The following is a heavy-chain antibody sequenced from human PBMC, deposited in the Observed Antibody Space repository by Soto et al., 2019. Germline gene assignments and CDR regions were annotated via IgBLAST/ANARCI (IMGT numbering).Heavy chain of an antibody. J-gene: IGHJ6*02. CDR1: CVSISSYC. CDR2: VYYSGNT. V-gene: IGHV4-59*01. Sequence: SETLSLTCSVSCVSISSYCWSWIRQPQGKGLEWIGNVYYSGNTNYNPSLNSRVTISIDTSKNQFSLKLSSVTAADTGVYFCAGVFGEWGVDYYYYYGMDVWGQGTTVT. CDR3: AGVFGEWGVDYYYYYGMDV. D-gene: IGHD3-10*01.